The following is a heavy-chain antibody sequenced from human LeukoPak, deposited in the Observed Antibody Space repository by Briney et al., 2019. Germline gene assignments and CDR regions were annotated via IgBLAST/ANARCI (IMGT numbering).Heavy chain of an antibody. CDR3: AKPIGEYRAYYYYMDV. V-gene: IGHV3-74*01. D-gene: IGHD3-10*01. Sequence: GGSLRLSCAASGFTFSNYWMHWVRQVPGKGLVWVSRINDDGSATFYADSVKGRFTISRDNAKNTLFLQINSLRAEDTAIYFCAKPIGEYRAYYYYMDVWGKGTTVSVSS. CDR2: INDDGSAT. J-gene: IGHJ6*03. CDR1: GFTFSNYW.